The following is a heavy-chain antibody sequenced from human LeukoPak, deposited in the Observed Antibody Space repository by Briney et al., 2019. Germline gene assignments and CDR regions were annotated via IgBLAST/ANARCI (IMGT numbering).Heavy chain of an antibody. CDR3: ARVPQGSGSYLAFDY. J-gene: IGHJ4*02. V-gene: IGHV1-69*04. CDR1: GGTFSSYA. D-gene: IGHD1-26*01. CDR2: IIPILGIA. Sequence: ASVKVSRKAFGGTFSSYAISWVRQAPGQGLEWMGRIIPILGIANYAQKFQGRVTITADKSTSTAYMELSSLRSEDTAVYYCARVPQGSGSYLAFDYWGQGTLVTVSS.